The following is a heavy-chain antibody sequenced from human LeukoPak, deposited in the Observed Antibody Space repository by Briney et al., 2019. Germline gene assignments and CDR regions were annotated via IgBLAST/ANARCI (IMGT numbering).Heavy chain of an antibody. J-gene: IGHJ4*02. Sequence: GASVKVSCKASGYTFTGYYMHWVRQAPGQGLEWMGWINPNSGGTNYAQKFQGRVTMTRDTSISTAYMELSRLRSDDTAVYYCARFGDIEYDFWSGYGTHWGQGTLVTVSS. CDR3: ARFGDIEYDFWSGYGTH. CDR2: INPNSGGT. V-gene: IGHV1-2*02. CDR1: GYTFTGYY. D-gene: IGHD3-3*01.